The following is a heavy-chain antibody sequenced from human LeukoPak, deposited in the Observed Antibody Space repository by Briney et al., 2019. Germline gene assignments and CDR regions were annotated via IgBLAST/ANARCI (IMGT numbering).Heavy chain of an antibody. CDR2: IGSKAYGGTT. CDR1: GXTFGDYA. J-gene: IGHJ4*02. D-gene: IGHD5-18*01. V-gene: IGHV3-49*04. Sequence: GGSLRLSCTASGXTFGDYAMSWVRQAPGEGLEWVGFIGSKAYGGTTDYAASVKGRFSISRDDSKSIAYLQMNSLKTEDTAVYYYTKDPGYTYAYVYWGQGTLVTVSS. CDR3: TKDPGYTYAYVY.